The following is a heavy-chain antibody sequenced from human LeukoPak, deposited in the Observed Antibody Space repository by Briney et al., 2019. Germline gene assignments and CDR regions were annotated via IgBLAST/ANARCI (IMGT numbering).Heavy chain of an antibody. D-gene: IGHD1-26*01. V-gene: IGHV4-59*01. CDR2: IYYSGST. J-gene: IGHJ3*02. Sequence: SETLSLTCTVSGGSISSYYWSWIRQPPGKGLEWIGYIYYSGSTNYNPSLKSRVTISVDTSKNQFSLKLSSVTAADTAVYYCARAGGGATLLGAFDIWGQGTMVTVSS. CDR1: GGSISSYY. CDR3: ARAGGGATLLGAFDI.